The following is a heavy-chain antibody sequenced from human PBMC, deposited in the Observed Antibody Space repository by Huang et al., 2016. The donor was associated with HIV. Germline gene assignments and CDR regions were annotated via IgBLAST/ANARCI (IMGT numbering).Heavy chain of an antibody. V-gene: IGHV1-8*02. Sequence: QVHLVQSGAEVKQPGASVKVSCKASGYTFTNYDINWVRQATGRGLEWRGWMNPNTGNTGFAQSCQGRVTMTRKTSITTAYMELTSLTSEDTAVYYCARSAYGDLDYWGLGTLVIVSS. CDR1: GYTFTNYD. D-gene: IGHD4-17*01. J-gene: IGHJ4*02. CDR2: MNPNTGNT. CDR3: ARSAYGDLDY.